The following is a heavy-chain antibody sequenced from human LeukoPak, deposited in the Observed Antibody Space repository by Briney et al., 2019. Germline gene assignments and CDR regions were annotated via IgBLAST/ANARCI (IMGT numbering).Heavy chain of an antibody. D-gene: IGHD3-10*01. Sequence: PSXTLSLTCAVYGGSLSNYYWSWIRQPPGKGLEWIGEINHSGSTNYNPSLKSRVTISVDMSKNQFSLELSSVTAADTAVYYCARGPASGSNFAWFDPWGQGTLVTVSS. V-gene: IGHV4-34*01. CDR2: INHSGST. CDR1: GGSLSNYY. J-gene: IGHJ5*02. CDR3: ARGPASGSNFAWFDP.